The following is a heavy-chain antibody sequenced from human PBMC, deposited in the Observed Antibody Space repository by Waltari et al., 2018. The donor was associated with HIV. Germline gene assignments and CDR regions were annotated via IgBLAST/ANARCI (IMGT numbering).Heavy chain of an antibody. V-gene: IGHV2-5*01. CDR2: IYWNDDK. Sequence: QITLKESGPTLVKPTQTLTLTCTFSGFSLSTSGVGVGWIRQPPGKALEWLALIYWNDDKRYSPSLKSRLTITKDTSKNQVVLTMTNMDPVDTATYYCAHRFHYGSGSYYFDYWGQGTLVTVSS. CDR3: AHRFHYGSGSYYFDY. J-gene: IGHJ4*02. CDR1: GFSLSTSGVG. D-gene: IGHD3-10*01.